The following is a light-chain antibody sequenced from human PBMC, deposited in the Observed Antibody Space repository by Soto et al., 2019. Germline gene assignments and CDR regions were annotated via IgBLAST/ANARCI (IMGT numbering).Light chain of an antibody. CDR2: DVS. CDR3: SSFSVASPL. V-gene: IGLV2-14*01. Sequence: QSALTQPASMSGSPGQSVTISCAGTSSDIGGYNYFSWYQHPPATAPKLIIYDVSNRPSGVSPRFSASKSGNTASLTISGLQAEDEADYYCSSFSVASPLFGTGTKVTVL. CDR1: SSDIGGYNY. J-gene: IGLJ1*01.